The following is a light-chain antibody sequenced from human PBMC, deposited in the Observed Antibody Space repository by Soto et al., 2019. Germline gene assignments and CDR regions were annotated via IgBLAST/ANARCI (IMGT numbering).Light chain of an antibody. J-gene: IGKJ2*01. V-gene: IGKV1-12*02. CDR1: QGVTRW. Sequence: DIQLTQSPSSVSASIGDRATMTCRASQGVTRWLAWYQQKPGRAPKLLIYTASSLQSGVPSRFSASGSGTDFTLTISSLQPEDFAVYFCQQYNNWPYTFGQGTKVDIK. CDR2: TAS. CDR3: QQYNNWPYT.